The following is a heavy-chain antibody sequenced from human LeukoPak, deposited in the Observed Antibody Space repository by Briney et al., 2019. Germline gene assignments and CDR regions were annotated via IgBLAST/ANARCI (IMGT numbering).Heavy chain of an antibody. CDR3: ARSSGYDSFCDY. Sequence: PSETLSLTCAVYGGSFSGYYWSWIRQPPGKGLEWIGEINHSGSTNYNPSLKSRVTISVDTSKNQFSLKLSSVTAADTAVYYCARSSGYDSFCDYWGQGTLVTVSS. CDR1: GGSFSGYY. D-gene: IGHD5-12*01. V-gene: IGHV4-34*01. J-gene: IGHJ4*02. CDR2: INHSGST.